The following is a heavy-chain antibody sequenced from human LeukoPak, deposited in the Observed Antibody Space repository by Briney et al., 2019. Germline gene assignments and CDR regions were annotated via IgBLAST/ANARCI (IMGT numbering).Heavy chain of an antibody. J-gene: IGHJ6*02. V-gene: IGHV4-30-4*01. CDR3: ARHTVGAYYYGMDV. Sequence: SETLSLTCTVSGGSISSGDYYWSWIRQPPGKGLEWIGYIYYSGSTYYNPSLKSRVTISVDTSKNQFSLKLSSVTAADTAVYYCARHTVGAYYYGMDVRGQGTTVTVSS. CDR1: GGSISSGDYY. CDR2: IYYSGST.